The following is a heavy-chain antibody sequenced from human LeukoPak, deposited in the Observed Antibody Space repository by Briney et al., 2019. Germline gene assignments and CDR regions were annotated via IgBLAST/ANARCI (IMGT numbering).Heavy chain of an antibody. CDR1: GGSISSYY. J-gene: IGHJ6*03. V-gene: IGHV4-4*07. Sequence: SETLSLTCTVSGGSISSYYWSWIRQPAGKGLEWIGRIYTSGSTNYNPSLKSRVTMSVDTSKNQFSLKLSSVTAADTAVYYCARSGSSGRDYYYYYYMDVWGKGTTVTVSS. D-gene: IGHD6-6*01. CDR3: ARSGSSGRDYYYYYYMDV. CDR2: IYTSGST.